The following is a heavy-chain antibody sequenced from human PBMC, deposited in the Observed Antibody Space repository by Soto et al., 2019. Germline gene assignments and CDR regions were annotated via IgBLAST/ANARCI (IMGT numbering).Heavy chain of an antibody. Sequence: GALVKVSCKASGFTFTSSAVQGVRQARVQRLEWIGWIVVGSGNTNYGQKFQERVTITRDMSTSTAYMELSSLRSEDTAVYYCAAGHHAFQAGMDVWGQVTMVPVSS. CDR1: GFTFTSSA. CDR3: AAGHHAFQAGMDV. V-gene: IGHV1-58*01. CDR2: IVVGSGNT. J-gene: IGHJ6*02.